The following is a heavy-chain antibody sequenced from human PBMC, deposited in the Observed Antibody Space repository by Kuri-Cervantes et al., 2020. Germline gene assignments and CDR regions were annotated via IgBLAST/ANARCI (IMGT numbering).Heavy chain of an antibody. CDR1: GFTFSSYW. CDR2: IKQDGSEK. Sequence: GGSLRLSCAASGFTFSSYWMSWVRQAPGKGLEWVANIKQDGSEKYYVDSMKGRFTISRDNAKKSLYLQMNSLRAEDTAVYYCARDSGYFIPYLDYWGQGTLVTVSS. D-gene: IGHD3-22*01. CDR3: ARDSGYFIPYLDY. J-gene: IGHJ4*02. V-gene: IGHV3-7*01.